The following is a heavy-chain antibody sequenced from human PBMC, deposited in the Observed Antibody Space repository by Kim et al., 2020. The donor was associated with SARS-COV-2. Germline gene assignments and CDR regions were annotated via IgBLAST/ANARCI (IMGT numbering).Heavy chain of an antibody. J-gene: IGHJ4*02. V-gene: IGHV4-59*08. D-gene: IGHD6-19*01. Sequence: NPSLKSRVTISVDTSKNQFSLKLSSVTAADTAVYYCARQGRYSSGWYFDYWGQGTLVTVSS. CDR3: ARQGRYSSGWYFDY.